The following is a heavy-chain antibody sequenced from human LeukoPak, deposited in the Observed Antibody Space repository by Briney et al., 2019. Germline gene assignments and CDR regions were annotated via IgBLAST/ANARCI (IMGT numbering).Heavy chain of an antibody. D-gene: IGHD4-23*01. CDR3: ARVGADGGNPDGYYYYYYMDV. J-gene: IGHJ6*03. CDR1: GYTFTSYG. V-gene: IGHV1-18*01. Sequence: ASVKVSCKASGYTFTSYGISWVRRAPGQGLEWMGWISAYNGNTNYAQKLQGRVTMTTDTSTSTAYMELRSLRSDDTAVYYCARVGADGGNPDGYYYYYYMDVWGKGTTVTVSS. CDR2: ISAYNGNT.